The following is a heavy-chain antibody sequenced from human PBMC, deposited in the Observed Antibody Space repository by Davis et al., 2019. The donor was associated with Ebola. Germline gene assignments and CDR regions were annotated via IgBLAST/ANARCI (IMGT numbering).Heavy chain of an antibody. CDR1: GFTFSSYG. D-gene: IGHD1-26*01. CDR3: ARLYSGTYYKAFGI. V-gene: IGHV3-30*02. Sequence: PGGSLRLSCAASGFTFSSYGMHWVRQAPGKGLEWVAFIRYDGSNKYYADSVKGRFTISRDNSKNTLYLQMNSLRAEDTAVYYRARLYSGTYYKAFGIWGQGTMVTVSS. J-gene: IGHJ3*02. CDR2: IRYDGSNK.